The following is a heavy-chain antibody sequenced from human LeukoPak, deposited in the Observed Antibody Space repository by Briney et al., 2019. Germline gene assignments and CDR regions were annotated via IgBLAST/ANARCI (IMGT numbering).Heavy chain of an antibody. CDR3: SWELDVSFGRRLEN. V-gene: IGHV3-15*01. CDR1: GFNFNDAW. Sequence: GGSLRLSCATSGFNFNDAWMSWVRQAPGKGLEWVGRLKSKGGGETADYGAAVKGRFTISRDDSKSTLYLQMNSLKNEDTAVYFCSWELDVSFGRRLENWGQGTLVTVAS. D-gene: IGHD1-1*01. CDR2: LKSKGGGETA. J-gene: IGHJ4*02.